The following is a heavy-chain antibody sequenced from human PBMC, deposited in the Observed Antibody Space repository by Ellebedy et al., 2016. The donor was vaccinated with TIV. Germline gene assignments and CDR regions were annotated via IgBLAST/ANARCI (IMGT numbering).Heavy chain of an antibody. CDR1: GFTFNNYA. V-gene: IGHV3-23*01. J-gene: IGHJ4*01. Sequence: GESLKISCAASGFTFNNYAMSWVRQVPGKGLEWVSTMSHTGTRTYYANSVEGRFIISRDSSKRTLYLQMNSLKIEDTAVYYCTSDLVGATVYWGHGTLVTVSS. CDR2: MSHTGTRT. D-gene: IGHD1-26*01. CDR3: TSDLVGATVY.